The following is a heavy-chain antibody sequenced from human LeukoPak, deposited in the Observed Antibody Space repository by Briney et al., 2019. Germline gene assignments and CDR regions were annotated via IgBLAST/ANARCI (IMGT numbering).Heavy chain of an antibody. CDR3: ARRQKTPILIAARRWGFDY. V-gene: IGHV4-59*01. D-gene: IGHD6-6*01. Sequence: SETLSLTCTVSGGSISNYYWSWIRQPPGKGLEWIGYIYYSGSTNYNPSLKSRVTISVDTSKNQFSLKLSSVTAADTAVYYCARRQKTPILIAARRWGFDYWGQGTLVTVSS. J-gene: IGHJ4*02. CDR2: IYYSGST. CDR1: GGSISNYY.